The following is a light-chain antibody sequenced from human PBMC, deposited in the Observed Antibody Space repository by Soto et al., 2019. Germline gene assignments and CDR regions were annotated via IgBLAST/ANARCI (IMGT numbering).Light chain of an antibody. V-gene: IGKV3-11*01. CDR2: DAS. CDR3: QQRGSFVT. CDR1: QSIGNY. Sequence: EIVLTQSPAVLSWSPWERSTHSCRASQSIGNYLAWYQHKPGQPPRPLIYDASDRATGVPARFSGSGSGTDFTLTISSLESEDFAVYYCQQRGSFVTFGQGTRLEIK. J-gene: IGKJ5*01.